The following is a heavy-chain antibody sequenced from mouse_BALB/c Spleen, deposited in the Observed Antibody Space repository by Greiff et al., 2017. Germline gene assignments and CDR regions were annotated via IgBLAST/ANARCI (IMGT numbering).Heavy chain of an antibody. J-gene: IGHJ1*01. CDR1: GYTFTSYW. CDR2: IAPGSGST. V-gene: IGHV1S41*01. Sequence: DLVKPGASVKLSCKASGYTFTSYWINWIKQRPGQGLEWIGRIAPGSGSTYYNEMFKGKATLTVDTSSSTAYIQLSSLSSEDSAVYFCARGQGLLRGFDVWGAGTTVTVSS. CDR3: ARGQGLLRGFDV. D-gene: IGHD2-3*01.